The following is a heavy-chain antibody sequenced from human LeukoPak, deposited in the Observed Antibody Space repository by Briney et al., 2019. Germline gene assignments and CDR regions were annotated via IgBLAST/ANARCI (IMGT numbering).Heavy chain of an antibody. CDR2: INPNSGGT. CDR1: GYTFTGYY. J-gene: IGHJ4*02. V-gene: IGHV1-2*02. D-gene: IGHD3-22*01. Sequence: ASVKVSCKASGYTFTGYYMHWVRQAPGQGLEWMGWINPNSGGTNYAQKFQGRVTMTRDTSINTAYMELSRLRSDDTAVYYCARDYRYDSSGYYISIFDYWGQGTLVTVSS. CDR3: ARDYRYDSSGYYISIFDY.